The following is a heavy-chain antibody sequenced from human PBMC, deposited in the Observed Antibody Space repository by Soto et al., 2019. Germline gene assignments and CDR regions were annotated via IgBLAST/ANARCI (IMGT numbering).Heavy chain of an antibody. Sequence: GGSLRLSCAASGFTFDDYTMHWVRQAPGKGLEWVSLISWDGGSTYYADSVKGRFTISRDNSKNSLYLQMNSLRTEDTASYYCAKAAGSGHTGNYYGMDVWGQGTTVTVSS. D-gene: IGHD3-3*01. CDR2: ISWDGGST. CDR3: AKAAGSGHTGNYYGMDV. CDR1: GFTFDDYT. J-gene: IGHJ6*02. V-gene: IGHV3-43*01.